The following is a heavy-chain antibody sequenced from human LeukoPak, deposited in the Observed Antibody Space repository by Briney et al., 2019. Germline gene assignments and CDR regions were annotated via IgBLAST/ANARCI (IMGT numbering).Heavy chain of an antibody. V-gene: IGHV4-59*01. CDR1: GGSISSYY. CDR2: IYYSGST. CDR3: ARLLYYDILTGRAFDI. J-gene: IGHJ3*02. Sequence: PSETLPLTCTVSGGSISSYYWSWIRQPPGKGLEWIGYIYYSGSTNYNPSLKSRVTISVDTSKNQFSLKLSSVTAADTAVYYCARLLYYDILTGRAFDIWGQGTMVTVSS. D-gene: IGHD3-9*01.